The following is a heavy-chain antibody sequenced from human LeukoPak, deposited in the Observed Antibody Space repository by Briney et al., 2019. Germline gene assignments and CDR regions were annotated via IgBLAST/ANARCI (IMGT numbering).Heavy chain of an antibody. Sequence: SETLSLTCTVSGGSISGYYWSWIRQPPGKGLELIGYIYYSGNTNYNPSLKSRVTISVDTSENQFSLKLTSVTAADTAVYYCAKYVSTGWFDPWGQGTLVTVSS. CDR2: IYYSGNT. CDR3: AKYVSTGWFDP. CDR1: GGSISGYY. J-gene: IGHJ5*02. V-gene: IGHV4-59*08. D-gene: IGHD5/OR15-5a*01.